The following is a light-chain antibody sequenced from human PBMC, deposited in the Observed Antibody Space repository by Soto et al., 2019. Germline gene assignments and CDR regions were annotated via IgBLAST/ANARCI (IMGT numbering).Light chain of an antibody. Sequence: DIQMTHSPSSLSASVGDIVTITCRAIQGISNYLAWYQQKPGKVPKLLIYAASTLQSGVPSRFSGSGSGTDFTLTISSLQPEDVATYYCQKYNSAPLNFGGGTKVDIK. J-gene: IGKJ4*01. CDR2: AAS. CDR3: QKYNSAPLN. CDR1: QGISNY. V-gene: IGKV1-27*01.